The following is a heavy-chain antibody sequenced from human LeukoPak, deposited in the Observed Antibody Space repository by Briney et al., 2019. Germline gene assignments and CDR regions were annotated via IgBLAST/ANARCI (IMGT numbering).Heavy chain of an antibody. CDR1: GFTLSDDY. CDR2: ISSSSSYT. V-gene: IGHV3-11*05. Sequence: KPGGSLRLSCAASGFTLSDDYMSWIRQAPGKGLEWMSSISSSSSYTNYADSVKGRFTITRDNAKNSLYLQMNSLRAEDTAVYYCARDPHSSWYYFDYWGQGTLVTVSS. J-gene: IGHJ4*02. D-gene: IGHD6-13*01. CDR3: ARDPHSSWYYFDY.